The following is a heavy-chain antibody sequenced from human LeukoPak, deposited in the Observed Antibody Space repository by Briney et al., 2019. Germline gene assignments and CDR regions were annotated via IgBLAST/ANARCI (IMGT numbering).Heavy chain of an antibody. Sequence: GGSLRLSCAGSGFTFSTYSLNWVRQAPKKGLEWVSSISSDSRYIYKADSVKRRFTISRDNNRNSLYLQIDSLRAEDTAVYYCVADAGNSWQRGFDDWGQGALVTVSS. CDR2: ISSDSRYI. J-gene: IGHJ4*02. D-gene: IGHD6-13*01. CDR1: GFTFSTYS. V-gene: IGHV3-21*01. CDR3: VADAGNSWQRGFDD.